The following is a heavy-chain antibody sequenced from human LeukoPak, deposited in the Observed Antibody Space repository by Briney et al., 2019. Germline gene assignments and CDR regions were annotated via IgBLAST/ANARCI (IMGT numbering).Heavy chain of an antibody. V-gene: IGHV3-7*01. CDR2: IKPDGSEK. CDR1: GFTFSSYW. D-gene: IGHD3-16*01. Sequence: GGSLRLSCAASGFTFSSYWMSWVRQAPGKGLEWVANIKPDGSEKYYVDSVEGRFTISRDNAKNSLYLQMNSLRPEDTAIYYCVRDQGGERWFDPWGQGTLVTVSS. J-gene: IGHJ5*02. CDR3: VRDQGGERWFDP.